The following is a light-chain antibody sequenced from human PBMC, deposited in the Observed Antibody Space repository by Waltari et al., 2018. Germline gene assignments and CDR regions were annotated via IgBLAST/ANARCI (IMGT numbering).Light chain of an antibody. CDR1: QSVSKY. CDR2: HAS. Sequence: EVVLTQSPGSLSLSPGERATLSCRASQSVSKYLDWYQQKPGQAPRLLIYHASSRATGIPDRFSGSGFGTDFSLTISRLEPEDFAVYYCQKYDSLPATFGQGTKVEIK. CDR3: QKYDSLPAT. J-gene: IGKJ1*01. V-gene: IGKV3-20*01.